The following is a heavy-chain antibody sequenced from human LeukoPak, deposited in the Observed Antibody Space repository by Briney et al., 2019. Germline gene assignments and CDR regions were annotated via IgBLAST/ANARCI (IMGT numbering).Heavy chain of an antibody. CDR1: GYTFTGYY. D-gene: IGHD3-9*01. CDR2: IIPIFGTA. CDR3: ARTYSRTRYFDWLSASSWFDP. V-gene: IGHV1-69*13. J-gene: IGHJ5*02. Sequence: SVKVSCKASGYTFTGYYMHWVRQAPGQGLEWMGGIIPIFGTANYAQKFQGRVTITADESTSTAYMELSSLRSEDTAVYYCARTYSRTRYFDWLSASSWFDPWGQGTLVTVSS.